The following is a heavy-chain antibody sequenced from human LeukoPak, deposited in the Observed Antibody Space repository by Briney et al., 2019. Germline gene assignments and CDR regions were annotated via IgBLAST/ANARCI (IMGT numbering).Heavy chain of an antibody. Sequence: SQTLSLTCTVSGGSISSGGYYWSWIRQHPGKGLEWIGYIYYSGSTYYNPSLKSRVTISVDTSKNQFSLKLSSVTAADTAVYYCARGINYYDSSGYPTIASDIWGQGTMVTVSS. CDR3: ARGINYYDSSGYPTIASDI. D-gene: IGHD3-22*01. J-gene: IGHJ3*02. V-gene: IGHV4-31*03. CDR1: GGSISSGGYY. CDR2: IYYSGST.